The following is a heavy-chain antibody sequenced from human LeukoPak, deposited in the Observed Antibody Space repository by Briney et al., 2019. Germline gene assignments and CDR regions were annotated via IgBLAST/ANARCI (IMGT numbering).Heavy chain of an antibody. CDR2: LSARGNIT. CDR1: GFTFNNYA. D-gene: IGHD3-22*01. Sequence: GGSLRLSCAASGFTFNNYAMNWARQAPGKGLEWVSVLSARGNITYYADSVKGRFTISRDNSKNTLYLQMNSLRAEDTAVYYCAKEQITYYYGSSGYSSFDYWGQGTLVTVSS. J-gene: IGHJ4*02. CDR3: AKEQITYYYGSSGYSSFDY. V-gene: IGHV3-23*01.